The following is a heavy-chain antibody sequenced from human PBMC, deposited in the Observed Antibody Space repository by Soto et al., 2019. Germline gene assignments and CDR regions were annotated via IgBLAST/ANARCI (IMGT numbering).Heavy chain of an antibody. CDR1: GGTFSSYT. CDR3: ARVGPPGSYGSGPFDP. D-gene: IGHD3-10*01. J-gene: IGHJ5*02. V-gene: IGHV1-69*02. Sequence: QVQLVQSGAEVKKPGSSVKVSCKASGGTFSSYTISWVRQAPGQGLEWMGRIIPILGIANYAQKFQGRVTITADKSTSTAYMELSSLRSEDTAVYYCARVGPPGSYGSGPFDPWGQGTLVTVSS. CDR2: IIPILGIA.